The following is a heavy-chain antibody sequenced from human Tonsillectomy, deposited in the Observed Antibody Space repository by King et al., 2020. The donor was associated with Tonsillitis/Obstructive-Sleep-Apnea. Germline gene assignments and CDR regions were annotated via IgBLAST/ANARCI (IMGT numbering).Heavy chain of an antibody. J-gene: IGHJ4*02. CDR2: ISYDGSNK. Sequence: VQLVQSGGGVVQPGRSLRLSCAASGFTFSSYAMHWVRQAPGKGLEWVAVISYDGSNKYYADSVKGRFTITRDNSKNTLYLQMKSLRAEDTAVYYCARDGIAVAGTRETLPYYFDYWGQGTLVTVSS. CDR1: GFTFSSYA. V-gene: IGHV3-30*01. CDR3: ARDGIAVAGTRETLPYYFDY. D-gene: IGHD6-19*01.